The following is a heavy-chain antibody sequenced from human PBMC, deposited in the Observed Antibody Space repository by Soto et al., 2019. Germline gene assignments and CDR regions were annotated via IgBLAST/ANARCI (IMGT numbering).Heavy chain of an antibody. CDR2: ISGNSGSI. J-gene: IGHJ6*02. V-gene: IGHV3-9*01. CDR3: AKDMGAAGPYYYYYGMDV. CDR1: GCTFDDYA. D-gene: IGHD6-13*01. Sequence: GGSLRLSCAASGCTFDDYAMHWVRQAPGKGLEWVSGISGNSGSIGYADSVKGRFTISRDNAKNSLYLQMNSLRAEDTALYYCAKDMGAAGPYYYYYGMDVWGQGTTVTVSS.